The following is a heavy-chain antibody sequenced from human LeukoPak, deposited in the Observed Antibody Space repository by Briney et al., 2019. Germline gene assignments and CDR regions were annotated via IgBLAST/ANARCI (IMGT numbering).Heavy chain of an antibody. Sequence: PGGSLRLSCAASGFTVSSNYMSWVRQAPGKGLEWVSVIYSGGSTYYADSVKGRFAISRDNSKNTLYLQMNSLRAEDTAVYYCARDRPSHTDAFDIWGQGTMVTVSS. J-gene: IGHJ3*02. CDR2: IYSGGST. CDR3: ARDRPSHTDAFDI. V-gene: IGHV3-66*01. CDR1: GFTVSSNY.